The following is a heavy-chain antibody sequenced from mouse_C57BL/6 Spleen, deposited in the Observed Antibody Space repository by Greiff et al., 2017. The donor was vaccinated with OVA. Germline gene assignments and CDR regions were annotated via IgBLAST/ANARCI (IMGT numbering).Heavy chain of an antibody. D-gene: IGHD1-1*01. V-gene: IGHV1-72*01. Sequence: VQLQQPGAELVKPGASVKLSCKASGYTFTSSWMHWVKQRPGRGLEWIGRIDPTSGGTKYNEKFKSKATLTVDKPSSTAYMQLSSLTAEDSAVYYCARDHYEGYFGCWGQGTTLTVST. CDR1: GYTFTSSW. J-gene: IGHJ2*01. CDR3: ARDHYEGYFGC. CDR2: IDPTSGGT.